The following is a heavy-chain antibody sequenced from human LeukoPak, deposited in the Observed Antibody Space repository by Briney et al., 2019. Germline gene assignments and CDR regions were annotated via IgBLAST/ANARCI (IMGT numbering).Heavy chain of an antibody. Sequence: SGTLSLTCAVSGGSISSSNWWSWVRQPPGKGLEWIGEIYHSGSTNYNPSLKSRVTISVGKSKNQFSLKLSSVTAADTAVYYCARNGIVVGATSGAFDIWGQGTMVTVSS. CDR3: ARNGIVVGATSGAFDI. CDR1: GGSISSSNW. D-gene: IGHD1-26*01. J-gene: IGHJ3*02. V-gene: IGHV4-4*02. CDR2: IYHSGST.